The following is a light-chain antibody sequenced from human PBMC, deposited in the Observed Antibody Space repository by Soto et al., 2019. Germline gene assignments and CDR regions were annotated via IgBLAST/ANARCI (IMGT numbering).Light chain of an antibody. CDR1: QDIRNS. V-gene: IGKV1-16*01. CDR3: QQCATYPFT. J-gene: IGKJ3*01. CDR2: ATS. Sequence: DIQMTQSPSSLSASVGDRVTITCRASQDIRNSLAWFQQKPGKVPKSLIFATSNLQNGVPSRFSGSRSGTDFTLTISSLQPEDFATSFCQQCATYPFTFGPGTTVDIK.